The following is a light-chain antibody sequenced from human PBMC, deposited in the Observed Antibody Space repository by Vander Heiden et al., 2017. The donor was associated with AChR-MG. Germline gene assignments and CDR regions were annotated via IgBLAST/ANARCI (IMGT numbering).Light chain of an antibody. CDR1: QSIRSY. CDR3: QQSYSTPQRLT. V-gene: IGKV1-39*01. J-gene: IGKJ4*01. Sequence: DIQMTQSPSSLSASVGDRVTITCRASQSIRSYLNWYQQKQGEAPKSLIQAASSFERGVPTRFRCSGSGTDVTLTLSSLQPEDFATYYCQQSYSTPQRLTFGGGTKVEIK. CDR2: AAS.